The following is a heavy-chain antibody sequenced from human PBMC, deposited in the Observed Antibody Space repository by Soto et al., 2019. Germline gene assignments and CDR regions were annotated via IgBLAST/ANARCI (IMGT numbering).Heavy chain of an antibody. CDR1: GFTFSTYA. Sequence: EVQLLESGGGLVQPGGSLRLSCSTSGFTFSTYAMNWVRLAPGKGLEWVSALSGSGGTSYYADSVRGRFTISRDNSKNTLVLQMNSLRAEDTGLYYCAKQRAGYGSGSDTYYFDFWGQGTLVTVSS. D-gene: IGHD3-10*01. J-gene: IGHJ4*02. CDR3: AKQRAGYGSGSDTYYFDF. V-gene: IGHV3-23*01. CDR2: LSGSGGTS.